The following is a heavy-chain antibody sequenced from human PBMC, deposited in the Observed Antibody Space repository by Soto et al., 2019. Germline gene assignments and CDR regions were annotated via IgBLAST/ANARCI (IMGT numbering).Heavy chain of an antibody. CDR1: GFTFSSYS. Sequence: EVQLVESGGGLVQPGGSLRLSCAASGFTFSSYSMYWVRQAPGKGLEWVSYISSSSSTIYYADSVKGRFTISRDNAKNSLYLQMNSLRAEDTAVYYCAGRVGYSSSWYDEGGFDYWGQGTLVTVSS. V-gene: IGHV3-48*01. CDR3: AGRVGYSSSWYDEGGFDY. D-gene: IGHD6-13*01. J-gene: IGHJ4*02. CDR2: ISSSSSTI.